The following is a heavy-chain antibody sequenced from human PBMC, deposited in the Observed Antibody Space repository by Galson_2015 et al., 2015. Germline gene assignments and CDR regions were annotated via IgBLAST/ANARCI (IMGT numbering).Heavy chain of an antibody. D-gene: IGHD2-2*01. Sequence: LSLTCTVSGGSISSGDYYWSWIRQPPGKGLEWIGYIYYSGSTYYNPSLKSRVTISVDTSKNQFSLKLSSVAAADTAVYYCARLHPSVVVPAAMPPNYGMDVWGQGTTVTVSS. J-gene: IGHJ6*02. CDR1: GGSISSGDYY. V-gene: IGHV4-30-4*01. CDR3: ARLHPSVVVPAAMPPNYGMDV. CDR2: IYYSGST.